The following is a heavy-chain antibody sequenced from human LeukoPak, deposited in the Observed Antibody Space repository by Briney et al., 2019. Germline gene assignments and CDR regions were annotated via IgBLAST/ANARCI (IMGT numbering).Heavy chain of an antibody. D-gene: IGHD3-16*02. V-gene: IGHV4-59*01. CDR2: IYYSGSS. J-gene: IGHJ4*02. CDR1: GGSITSYY. CDR3: ARSPSVLRLGELSSPLQY. Sequence: SETLSLTCTVSGGSITSYYWSWIRQPPGKGLEWIGYIYYSGSSNYNPSLRSRVTISVGTSKNQFSLKLSSVTAADTAVYYCARSPSVLRLGELSSPLQYWGQGTLVTVTS.